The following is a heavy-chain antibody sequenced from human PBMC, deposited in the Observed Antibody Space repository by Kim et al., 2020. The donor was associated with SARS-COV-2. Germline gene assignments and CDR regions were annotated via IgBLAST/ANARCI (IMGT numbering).Heavy chain of an antibody. V-gene: IGHV1-24*01. CDR3: ATEPRGSGSYYSFY. Sequence: ASVKVSCKVSGYTLTEVSMHWVRQAPGKGLEWMGGFDPEDGETSYAQKFQGRVTMTEDTSTDTAYMELSSLRSEDTAVYYCATEPRGSGSYYSFYWGQGTLVTVSS. CDR2: FDPEDGET. J-gene: IGHJ4*02. CDR1: GYTLTEVS. D-gene: IGHD3-10*01.